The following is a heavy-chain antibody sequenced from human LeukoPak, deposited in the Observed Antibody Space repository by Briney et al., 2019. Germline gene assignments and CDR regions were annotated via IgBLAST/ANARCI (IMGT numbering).Heavy chain of an antibody. CDR1: GSTFSSYS. V-gene: IGHV3-21*01. J-gene: IGHJ3*02. CDR2: ISSSSSYI. D-gene: IGHD6-13*01. CDR3: ARGAAIAAAGNAFDI. Sequence: PGGSLRLSCAASGSTFSSYSMNWARQAPGKGLEWVSSISSSSSYIYYADSVKGRFTISRDNAKNSMYLQMNSLRAEDTAVYYCARGAAIAAAGNAFDIWGQGTMVTVSS.